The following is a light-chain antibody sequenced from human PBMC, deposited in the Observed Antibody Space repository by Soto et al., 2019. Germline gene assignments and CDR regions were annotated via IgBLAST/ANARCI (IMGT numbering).Light chain of an antibody. Sequence: DIQMTQSPATLSASVGDRVTITCRASQGIRSWLAWYQQKPGKAPKLLIYGASSLQSGIPLRFSGSGSGTDFTLTISSLEPEDFAVYYCQQRSNWPWTFGQGTKVDIK. CDR1: QGIRSW. J-gene: IGKJ1*01. V-gene: IGKV1-12*02. CDR2: GAS. CDR3: QQRSNWPWT.